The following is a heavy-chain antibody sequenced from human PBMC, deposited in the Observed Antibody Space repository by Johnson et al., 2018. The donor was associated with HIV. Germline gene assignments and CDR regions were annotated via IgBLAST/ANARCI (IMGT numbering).Heavy chain of an antibody. V-gene: IGHV3-NL1*01. J-gene: IGHJ3*02. CDR1: GFTFSSYG. CDR3: ARVRLPDAFDI. Sequence: QVQLVESGGGVVQPGRSLRLSCAASGFTFSSYGMHWVRQAPGKGLEWVAVIYSGGSTHYADSVKGRFTISRDNSKNTVYLQMNSLRAEDTAVYYCARVRLPDAFDIWGQGTMVTVSS. CDR2: IYSGGST.